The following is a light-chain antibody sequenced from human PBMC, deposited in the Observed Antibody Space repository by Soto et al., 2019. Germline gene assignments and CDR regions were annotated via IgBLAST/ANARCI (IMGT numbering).Light chain of an antibody. CDR1: SSDIGGYNY. CDR2: GVS. V-gene: IGLV2-14*01. J-gene: IGLJ1*01. Sequence: QSLLTQPACVSGSPGQSSTISCTGTSSDIGGYNYVSWYQHHPGKAPKLIISGVSNRPSGVSNRFSGSKSGNTASLTISGLQAEDEADYYCSSYTSSSTLVFGSGTKLTVL. CDR3: SSYTSSSTLV.